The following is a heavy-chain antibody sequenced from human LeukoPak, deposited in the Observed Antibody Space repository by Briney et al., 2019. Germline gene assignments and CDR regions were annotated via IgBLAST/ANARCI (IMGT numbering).Heavy chain of an antibody. CDR1: GGSISSGGYS. CDR3: ASGGIAAAGTSEYFQH. CDR2: IYHSGST. Sequence: SETLSLTCAVSGGSISSGGYSWSWIRQPPGKGLEWIGYIYHSGSTYYNPSLKSRVTISVDRSKNQFSLKLSSVTAADTAVYYCASGGIAAAGTSEYFQHWGQGTLVTVSS. D-gene: IGHD6-13*01. J-gene: IGHJ1*01. V-gene: IGHV4-30-2*01.